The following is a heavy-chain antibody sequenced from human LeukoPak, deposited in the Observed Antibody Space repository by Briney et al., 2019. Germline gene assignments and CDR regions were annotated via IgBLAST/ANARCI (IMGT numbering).Heavy chain of an antibody. CDR2: ISSNGGST. V-gene: IGHV3-64*01. CDR3: ARDGDTVTSPFDY. Sequence: GGSLRLSCAASGFTFSSYAVHWVRQAPGKGLEYVSAISSNGGSTYYANSVKGRFTISRDNSKNTLYLQMGSLRAEDMAVYYCARDGDTVTSPFDYWGQGTLVTVSS. D-gene: IGHD4-17*01. J-gene: IGHJ4*02. CDR1: GFTFSSYA.